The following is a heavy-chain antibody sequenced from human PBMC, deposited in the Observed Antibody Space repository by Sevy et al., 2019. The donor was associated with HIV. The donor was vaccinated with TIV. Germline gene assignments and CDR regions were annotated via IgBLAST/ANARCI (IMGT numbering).Heavy chain of an antibody. Sequence: GGSLRLSCSASVFTFSSYAMHWVRQAPGKGLEYVSAISSNGGSTYYADSVKGRFTISRDNSKNTLYLQMSSLRAEDTAVYYCVKLLVDTAMGGDTFDYWGQGTLVTVSS. V-gene: IGHV3-64D*06. CDR1: VFTFSSYA. CDR3: VKLLVDTAMGGDTFDY. CDR2: ISSNGGST. J-gene: IGHJ4*02. D-gene: IGHD5-18*01.